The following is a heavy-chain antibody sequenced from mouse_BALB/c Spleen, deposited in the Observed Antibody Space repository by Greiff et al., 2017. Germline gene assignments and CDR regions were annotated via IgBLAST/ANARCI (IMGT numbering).Heavy chain of an antibody. D-gene: IGHD2-10*02. V-gene: IGHV5-4*02. J-gene: IGHJ3*01. CDR1: GFTFSDYY. CDR3: ARSEYGNYFAY. Sequence: EVNLVESGGGLVKPGGSLKLSCAASGFTFSDYYMYWVRQTPEKRLEWVATISDGGSYTYYPDSVKGRFTISRDNAKNNLYLQMSSLKSEDTAMYYCARSEYGNYFAYWGQGTLVTVSA. CDR2: ISDGGSYT.